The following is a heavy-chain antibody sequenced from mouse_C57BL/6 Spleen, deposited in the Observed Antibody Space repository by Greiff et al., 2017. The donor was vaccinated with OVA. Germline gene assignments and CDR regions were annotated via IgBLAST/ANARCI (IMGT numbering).Heavy chain of an antibody. J-gene: IGHJ2*01. CDR2: IYPGDGDT. CDR3: AAGTNYFDY. CDR1: GYAFSSSW. Sequence: VQLQQSGPELVKPGASVKISCKASGYAFSSSWMNWVKQRPGTGLEWIGRIYPGDGDTNYNGKFKGKATLTADKSSSTAYMQLSSLTSEDSAVYFCAAGTNYFDYWGQGTTLTVSS. V-gene: IGHV1-82*01. D-gene: IGHD4-1*01.